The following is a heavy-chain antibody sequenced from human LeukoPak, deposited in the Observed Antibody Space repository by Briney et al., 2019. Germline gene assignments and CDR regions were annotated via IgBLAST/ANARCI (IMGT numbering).Heavy chain of an antibody. J-gene: IGHJ5*02. CDR3: ARGKLAAPGRTGYNWFDP. CDR2: INPNSGGT. D-gene: IGHD6-13*01. CDR1: GYTFTGYY. V-gene: IGHV1-2*02. Sequence: ASVTVSCKASGYTFTGYYIHWVRQAPGQGNEWMGWINPNSGGTNYAQKFQGRGTMPRDTSITTAYMELSGLRSDDTAIYYCARGKLAAPGRTGYNWFDPWGQGTLVTVSS.